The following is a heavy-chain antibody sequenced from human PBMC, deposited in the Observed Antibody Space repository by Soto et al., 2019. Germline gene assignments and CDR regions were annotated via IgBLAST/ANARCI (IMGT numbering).Heavy chain of an antibody. CDR3: ASRYGGNFDF. CDR1: GGSISSYY. Sequence: QVQLQESGPGLVKPSETLSLTCTVSGGSISSYYWSWIRQPPGKGLEWIGYIYYSGSTNYNPSLKRRVTISVDTSKNQFSLKLSSVTAADTAVYYCASRYGGNFDFWGQGTLVTVSS. J-gene: IGHJ4*02. CDR2: IYYSGST. V-gene: IGHV4-59*01. D-gene: IGHD1-26*01.